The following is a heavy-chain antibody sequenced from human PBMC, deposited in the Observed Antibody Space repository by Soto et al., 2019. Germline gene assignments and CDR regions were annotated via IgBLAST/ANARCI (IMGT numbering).Heavy chain of an antibody. J-gene: IGHJ5*02. V-gene: IGHV4-30-2*01. D-gene: IGHD3-10*02. CDR3: TRVVLA. CDR1: RGSVSSGGYS. Sequence: QVQLQESGSRLVRPSQTLSLTCSVSRGSVSSGGYSWSWIRQAPGKGLEWIGFISPSGSPAYNPSLKSRVSISVDTSNNQISLELSSVTAADTAVYYCTRVVLAWGPGTLVTVSS. CDR2: ISPSGSP.